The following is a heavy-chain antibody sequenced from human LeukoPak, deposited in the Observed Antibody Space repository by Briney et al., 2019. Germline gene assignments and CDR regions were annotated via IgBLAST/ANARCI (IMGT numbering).Heavy chain of an antibody. V-gene: IGHV4-39*01. CDR2: IYYSGST. CDR3: ARAARTDTTVDY. CDR1: GGSISSSSYY. Sequence: SETLSLTCTVSGGSISSSSYYWGWIRQPPGKGLEWIGSIYYSGSTYYNPSLKSRVTISVDTSKNQFSLKLSSVTAADTAVYYCARAARTDTTVDYWGQGTLVTVSS. J-gene: IGHJ4*02. D-gene: IGHD1-14*01.